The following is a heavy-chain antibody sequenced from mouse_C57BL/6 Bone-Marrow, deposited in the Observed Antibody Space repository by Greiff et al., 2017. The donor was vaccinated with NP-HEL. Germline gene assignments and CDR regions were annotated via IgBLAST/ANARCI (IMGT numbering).Heavy chain of an antibody. CDR2: IYPSDSDT. V-gene: IGHV1-74*01. Sequence: VQLQQPGAELVKPGASVKVSCKASGYTFTSYWMHWVKQRPGQGLEWIGRIYPSDSDTNYNQKFKGKATLTADKSSSTAYMQLSSLTSEDSAVYYGAIAGSSPLWYFDVWGTGTTVTVSS. D-gene: IGHD1-1*01. CDR1: GYTFTSYW. J-gene: IGHJ1*03. CDR3: AIAGSSPLWYFDV.